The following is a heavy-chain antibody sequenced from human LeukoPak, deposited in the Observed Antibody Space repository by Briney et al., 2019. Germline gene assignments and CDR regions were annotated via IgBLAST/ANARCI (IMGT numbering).Heavy chain of an antibody. D-gene: IGHD6-13*01. Sequence: PGGSLRLSCAASGFTFSSYGMHWVRQAPGKGLEWVAFIRYDGSNKYYADSVKGRSTISRDNSKNTLYLQMNSLRAEDTAVYYCAKGYSSSQRVYMDVWGKGTTVTVSS. CDR2: IRYDGSNK. CDR3: AKGYSSSQRVYMDV. V-gene: IGHV3-30*02. J-gene: IGHJ6*03. CDR1: GFTFSSYG.